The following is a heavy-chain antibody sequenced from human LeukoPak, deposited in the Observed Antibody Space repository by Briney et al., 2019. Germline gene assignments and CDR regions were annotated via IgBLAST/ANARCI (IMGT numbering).Heavy chain of an antibody. J-gene: IGHJ4*02. CDR1: GYPFTDYY. Sequence: GASVKVCCKASGYPFTDYYLHWVPEAAGPSVEYLGIINPAGGSTSYHHKFQDRVTMTREASTSTIYMELRSLAFEDTAVYYCARGQLGPTSAPFDSWGQGTLVTVSS. D-gene: IGHD1-26*01. V-gene: IGHV1-46*01. CDR3: ARGQLGPTSAPFDS. CDR2: INPAGGST.